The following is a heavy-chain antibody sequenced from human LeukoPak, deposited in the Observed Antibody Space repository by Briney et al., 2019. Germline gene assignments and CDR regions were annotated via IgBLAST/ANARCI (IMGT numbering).Heavy chain of an antibody. Sequence: GGSLRLSCAASGFTFSDYYTSWIRQAPGKGLEWVSYISSSGSTIYYGDSVKGRFTISRDNSKNTLYLQMNSLRAEDTAVYYCAKTRPLDSSSWSHGDYWGQGTLVTVSS. CDR3: AKTRPLDSSSWSHGDY. J-gene: IGHJ4*02. D-gene: IGHD6-13*01. CDR1: GFTFSDYY. CDR2: ISSSGSTI. V-gene: IGHV3-11*01.